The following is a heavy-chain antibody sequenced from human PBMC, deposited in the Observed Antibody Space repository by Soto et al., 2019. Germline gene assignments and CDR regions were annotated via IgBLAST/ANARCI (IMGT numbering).Heavy chain of an antibody. CDR2: IYYTGST. Sequence: PSETLSLTCTVSGGSIRSYYWSWIRQPPGKGLEWIGNIYYTGSTYYNPSLKSRVTISVDTSKNQFSLKLSSVTAADTAVYYCARDARSEKKRGYSYVDFDYWGQGTLVTVSS. V-gene: IGHV4-59*12. D-gene: IGHD5-18*01. CDR3: ARDARSEKKRGYSYVDFDY. CDR1: GGSIRSYY. J-gene: IGHJ4*02.